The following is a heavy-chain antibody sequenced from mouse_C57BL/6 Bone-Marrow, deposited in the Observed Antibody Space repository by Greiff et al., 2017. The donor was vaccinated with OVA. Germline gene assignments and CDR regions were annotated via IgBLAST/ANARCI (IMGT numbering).Heavy chain of an antibody. Sequence: VQLQQSGPELVKPGASVKISCKASGYAFSSSWMNWVQQRPGKGLEWIGRIYPGDGDPNYHGQFKGNATLTADTSSSTAYMQLSSLTSEDSAVYLCARSGDGYDWYFDVWGTGTTVTVSS. CDR2: IYPGDGDP. CDR3: ARSGDGYDWYFDV. D-gene: IGHD2-2*01. J-gene: IGHJ1*03. CDR1: GYAFSSSW. V-gene: IGHV1-82*01.